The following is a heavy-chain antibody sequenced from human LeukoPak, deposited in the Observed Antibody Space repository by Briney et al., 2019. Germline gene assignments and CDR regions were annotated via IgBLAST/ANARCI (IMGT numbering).Heavy chain of an antibody. CDR2: INPNSGGT. Sequence: GASVKVSCKASGYTFIGNYMHWVRQAPGQGLEWMGWINPNSGGTNYAQNFQGRVTMTRDTSISTAYMELSRLRTDDTAVYYCARQQKVCYYIDVWGKGTTVTVSS. V-gene: IGHV1-2*02. CDR3: ARQQKVCYYIDV. J-gene: IGHJ6*03. CDR1: GYTFIGNY.